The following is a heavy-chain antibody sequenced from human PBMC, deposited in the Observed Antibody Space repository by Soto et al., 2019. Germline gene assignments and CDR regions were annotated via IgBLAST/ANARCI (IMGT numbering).Heavy chain of an antibody. D-gene: IGHD4-17*01. J-gene: IGHJ6*02. CDR3: ARHGVDYGDYASYYYYGMYV. V-gene: IGHV4-39*01. Sequence: QLQLQESGPGLVKPSETLSLTCTVSGGSISSSTYYWGWIRQPPGKGLEWIGMIYYSGSAYYNPSLKSRVTISIDTSKNQFSLRLSSVTAADTAVYYCARHGVDYGDYASYYYYGMYVWGRGTTVTVSS. CDR1: GGSISSSTYY. CDR2: IYYSGSA.